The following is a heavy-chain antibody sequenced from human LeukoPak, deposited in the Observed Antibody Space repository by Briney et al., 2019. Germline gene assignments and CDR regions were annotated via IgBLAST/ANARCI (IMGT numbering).Heavy chain of an antibody. Sequence: GASVKVSCKASGGTFSSYAISWVRQAPGQGLEWMGWINPNSGGTNYAQKFQGRVTMTRDTSISTAYMELSRLRSDDTAVYYCARDESSIFGVVIIELGYWGQGTLVTVSS. CDR3: ARDESSIFGVVIIELGY. V-gene: IGHV1-2*02. CDR1: GGTFSSYA. J-gene: IGHJ4*02. CDR2: INPNSGGT. D-gene: IGHD3-3*01.